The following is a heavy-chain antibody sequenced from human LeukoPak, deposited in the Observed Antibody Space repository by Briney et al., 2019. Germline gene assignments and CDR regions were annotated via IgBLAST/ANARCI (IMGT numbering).Heavy chain of an antibody. J-gene: IGHJ4*02. D-gene: IGHD6-19*01. V-gene: IGHV4-59*12. CDR2: IYYSGST. CDR1: GGSISSYY. Sequence: PSETLSLTCTVSGGSISSYYWSWIRQPPGKGLEWIGYIYYSGSTNYNPSLKSRVTISVDTSKNQFSLKLSSVTAADTAVYYCARMVAGSEFDYWGQGTLVTVSS. CDR3: ARMVAGSEFDY.